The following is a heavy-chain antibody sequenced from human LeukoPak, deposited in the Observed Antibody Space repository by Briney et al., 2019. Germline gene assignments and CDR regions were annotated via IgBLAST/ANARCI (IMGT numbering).Heavy chain of an antibody. CDR3: ARDRISSSWPHLDY. V-gene: IGHV1-69*05. J-gene: IGHJ4*02. Sequence: SVKVSCKASGGTFSSYAISWMRQAPGQGLEWMGRIIPIFGTANYAQKFQGRVTITTDESTSTAYMELSSLRSEDTAVYYCARDRISSSWPHLDYWGQGTLVTVSS. D-gene: IGHD6-13*01. CDR1: GGTFSSYA. CDR2: IIPIFGTA.